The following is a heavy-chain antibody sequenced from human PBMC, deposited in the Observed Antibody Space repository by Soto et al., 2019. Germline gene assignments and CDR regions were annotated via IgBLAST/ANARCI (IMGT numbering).Heavy chain of an antibody. V-gene: IGHV4-30-2*01. CDR1: GGSISSGGYS. CDR2: IYHTGST. Sequence: SETLSLTCAVSGGSISSGGYSWSWIRQPPGKGLEWIGYIYHTGSTNYNPSLKSRVTISVDKSKNQFSLKLSSVTAADTAVYYCAKRHDITMIAEWGQGTLVTVSS. J-gene: IGHJ4*02. CDR3: AKRHDITMIAE. D-gene: IGHD3-22*01.